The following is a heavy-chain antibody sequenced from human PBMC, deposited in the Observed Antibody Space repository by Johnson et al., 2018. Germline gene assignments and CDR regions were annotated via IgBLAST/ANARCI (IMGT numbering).Heavy chain of an antibody. J-gene: IGHJ3*02. D-gene: IGHD6-19*01. Sequence: VQLVQSGGGVVQPGRSLRLSCAASGFTFSRNAMDWVRQAPGKGLEWVSSISSSGTTIYYADSVKGRFTISRDNAKNSLYLQMNRLRAEDTAVYYCARGGYPDSSGTHPFDIWGQGTMVTVSS. CDR1: GFTFSRNA. CDR2: ISSSGTTI. CDR3: ARGGYPDSSGTHPFDI. V-gene: IGHV3-21*04.